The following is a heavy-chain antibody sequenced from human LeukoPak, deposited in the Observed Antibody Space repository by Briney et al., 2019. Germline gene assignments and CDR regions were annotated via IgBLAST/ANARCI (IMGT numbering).Heavy chain of an antibody. J-gene: IGHJ5*02. CDR2: IYPGDSDT. Sequence: GESLKISGKGSGYSFNNYWIVWVRQMPGKGLECMGIIYPGDSDTRYSPSFQGQVTISADKSISTAYLQWSSLKASDSAIYYCARHAREGATGSWFDPWGRGPLVPVSS. V-gene: IGHV5-51*01. CDR3: ARHAREGATGSWFDP. D-gene: IGHD1-26*01. CDR1: GYSFNNYW.